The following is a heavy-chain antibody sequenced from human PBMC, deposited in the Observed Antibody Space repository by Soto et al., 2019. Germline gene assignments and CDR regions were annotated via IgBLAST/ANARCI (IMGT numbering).Heavy chain of an antibody. CDR2: ISAYNGNT. J-gene: IGHJ6*04. CDR1: GYTFTSYG. Sequence: QVQLVQSGAEVKKPGASVKVSCKASGYTFTSYGISWVRQAPGQGLEWLGWISAYNGNTNYAQKLQGRVTMPTNNYTSKPYMEVRSLISGDTAVYYSASLLQYSNYDQTYYYCIDVWGGGTTVTVSS. CDR3: ASLLQYSNYDQTYYYCIDV. V-gene: IGHV1-18*01. D-gene: IGHD4-4*01.